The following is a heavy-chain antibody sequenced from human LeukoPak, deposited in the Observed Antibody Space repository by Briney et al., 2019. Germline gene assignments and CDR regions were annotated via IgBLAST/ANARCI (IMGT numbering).Heavy chain of an antibody. J-gene: IGHJ3*02. V-gene: IGHV4-30-2*01. CDR3: ARGDSSGPRVSDI. CDR2: IYHSGST. CDR1: GGSISSGGYS. D-gene: IGHD3-22*01. Sequence: SETLSLTCAVSGGSISSGGYSWSWIRQPPGKGLEWIGYIYHSGSTYYNPSLKSRVTISVDRSKNQFSLKLSSVTAADTAVYYCARGDSSGPRVSDIWGQGTMVTVSS.